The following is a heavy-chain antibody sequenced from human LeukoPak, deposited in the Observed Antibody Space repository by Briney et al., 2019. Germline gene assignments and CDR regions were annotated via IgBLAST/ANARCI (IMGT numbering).Heavy chain of an antibody. D-gene: IGHD6-13*01. V-gene: IGHV1-2*06. CDR1: GYTFTGHY. CDR3: AREVGYSSSWYGRFDP. CDR2: IDPNSGGT. J-gene: IGHJ5*01. Sequence: ASVEVSCKASGYTFTGHYIHWVRQAPGQGLEWMGRIDPNSGGTNYAQKFQGRVTMTRDASINTAYMELPRLRSDDTAMYYCAREVGYSSSWYGRFDPWGQGTLVTVSS.